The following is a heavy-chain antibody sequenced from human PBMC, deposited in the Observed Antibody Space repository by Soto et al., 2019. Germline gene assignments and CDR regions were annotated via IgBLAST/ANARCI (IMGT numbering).Heavy chain of an antibody. Sequence: EVQLLESGGGLVQPGGSLRLSCAASGFTFSSYAMSWVRQATGKGLEWVSAISGSGGSTYYADSVKGRFTISRDNSKNTLYLQMNSLRAEDTAVYYCAKDMGPYGYYGMDVWGQGTTVTVSS. CDR2: ISGSGGST. CDR3: AKDMGPYGYYGMDV. D-gene: IGHD3-10*01. CDR1: GFTFSSYA. J-gene: IGHJ6*02. V-gene: IGHV3-23*01.